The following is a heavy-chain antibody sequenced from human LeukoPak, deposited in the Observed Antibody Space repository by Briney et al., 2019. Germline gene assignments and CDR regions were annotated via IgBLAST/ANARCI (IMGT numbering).Heavy chain of an antibody. J-gene: IGHJ4*02. V-gene: IGHV3-23*01. D-gene: IGHD3-10*01. CDR2: ISGSGANT. CDR1: GFTSTSYA. Sequence: PGGSLRLSCAASGFTSTSYAMRWVRQAPGKGLEWVSEISGSGANTYYADSVKGRFTISRDNSKNTLYLQMSSPRAEDTAVYYCAKRLAYGSGGSDYFDFWGQGTLDTVSS. CDR3: AKRLAYGSGGSDYFDF.